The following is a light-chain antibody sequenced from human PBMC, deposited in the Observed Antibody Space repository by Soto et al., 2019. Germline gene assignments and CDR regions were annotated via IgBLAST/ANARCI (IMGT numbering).Light chain of an antibody. V-gene: IGLV2-14*01. CDR3: SSYTNINTRACV. CDR2: EVT. J-gene: IGLJ1*01. CDR1: SSDVGGYNF. Sequence: QSALTQPASVFGSPGQSITISCTGTSSDVGGYNFVSWYQQHPGKAPKLIIYEVTDRPSGVSNRFSGSKSGNTASLTISGLQAEDEAEYYCSSYTNINTRACVFGTGTKLTVL.